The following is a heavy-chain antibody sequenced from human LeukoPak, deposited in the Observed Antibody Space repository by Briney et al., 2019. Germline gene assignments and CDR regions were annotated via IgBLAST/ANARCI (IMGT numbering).Heavy chain of an antibody. V-gene: IGHV1-2*06. J-gene: IGHJ4*02. D-gene: IGHD1-26*01. CDR3: AREQIVEATVYY. CDR1: GYTFTGYY. CDR2: INPNSGGT. Sequence: GASVKVSCKASGYTFTGYYMHWVRQAPGQGLEWMGRINPNSGGTNYAQKFQGRVTMTRDTSISTAYMELSRLRSDDTAVYYCAREQIVEATVYYWGQGTLVTVSS.